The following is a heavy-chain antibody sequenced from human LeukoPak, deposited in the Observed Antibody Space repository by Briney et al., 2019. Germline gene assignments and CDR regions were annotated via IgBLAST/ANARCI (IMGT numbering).Heavy chain of an antibody. CDR1: GYIFSTYL. CDR3: ASRLGYCSSTSCAPFDY. V-gene: IGHV5-51*01. J-gene: IGHJ4*02. CDR2: IYPGDSDT. D-gene: IGHD2-2*01. Sequence: GESLKISCKASGYIFSTYLIGWVRQVPGKGLEWMGIIYPGDSDTRYSPSFQGQVTISADKSISTAYLQWSSLKASDTAMYYCASRLGYCSSTSCAPFDYWGQGTLVTVSS.